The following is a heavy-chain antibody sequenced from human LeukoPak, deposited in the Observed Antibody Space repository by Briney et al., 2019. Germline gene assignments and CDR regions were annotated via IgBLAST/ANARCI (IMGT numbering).Heavy chain of an antibody. D-gene: IGHD6-19*01. CDR3: ARIPFQWLEKVYYFDH. Sequence: GGSLRLSCAASGFTFNTYKMNWVRQAPGKGLEWISHISAASDIIHYADSVKGRFTISRDNIKNSLYLQMDSLRADDTAIYYCARIPFQWLEKVYYFDHWGREPWSPSPQ. CDR2: ISAASDII. V-gene: IGHV3-48*03. J-gene: IGHJ4*02. CDR1: GFTFNTYK.